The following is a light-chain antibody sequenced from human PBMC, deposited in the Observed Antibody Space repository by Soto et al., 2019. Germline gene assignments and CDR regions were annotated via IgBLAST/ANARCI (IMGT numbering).Light chain of an antibody. Sequence: DIQMTQSPSTLSGSVGDRVTITCRASQTISSWLAWYQQKPGKAPKLLIYKASTLKSVVPSRFSGSGSGTEFTITISSLQPDDFATYYCQHYNSYSEAFGQGTKVELK. CDR3: QHYNSYSEA. CDR2: KAS. V-gene: IGKV1-5*03. J-gene: IGKJ1*01. CDR1: QTISSW.